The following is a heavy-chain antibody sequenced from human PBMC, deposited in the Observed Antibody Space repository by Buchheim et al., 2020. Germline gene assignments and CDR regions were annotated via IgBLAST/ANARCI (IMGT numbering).Heavy chain of an antibody. J-gene: IGHJ4*02. CDR3: ARHAKVVVVTAIPDY. Sequence: QLQLQESGPGLVKPSETLFLTCTVSGGSISSSSYYWGWIRQPPGKGLEWIGSIYYSGSTYYNPSLKSRVTISVDTSKNQFSLKLSSVTAADTAVYYCARHAKVVVVTAIPDYWGQGTL. CDR2: IYYSGST. V-gene: IGHV4-39*01. D-gene: IGHD2-21*02. CDR1: GGSISSSSYY.